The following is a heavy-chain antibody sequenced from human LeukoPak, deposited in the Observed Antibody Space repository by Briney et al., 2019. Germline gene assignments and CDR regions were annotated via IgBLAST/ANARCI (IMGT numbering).Heavy chain of an antibody. CDR1: GFPFSSYA. J-gene: IGHJ4*02. CDR2: ISGSGGST. D-gene: IGHD1-1*01. Sequence: GGSLSLSCAASGFPFSSYAMSWVRQAPGKGLEWVSAISGSGGSTYYADSVKGRFTISRDSSKNTLYLQMNSLRAEDTAVYYCAKDLQVERVAERWGQGTLVTVSS. V-gene: IGHV3-23*01. CDR3: AKDLQVERVAER.